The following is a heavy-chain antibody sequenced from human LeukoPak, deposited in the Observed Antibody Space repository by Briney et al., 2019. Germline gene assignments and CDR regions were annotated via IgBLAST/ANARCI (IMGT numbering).Heavy chain of an antibody. CDR1: GFTFRSYS. J-gene: IGHJ3*02. CDR3: AVAYYYGSGDAFDI. Sequence: GESLRLSCAASGFTFRSYSMNWVRQAPGKGLEWVSSINSDSNYIYYADSVQGRFTISRDNAKNSLYLQMNSLRAEDTAVYYCAVAYYYGSGDAFDIWGQGTMVTVSS. D-gene: IGHD3-10*01. CDR2: INSDSNYI. V-gene: IGHV3-21*01.